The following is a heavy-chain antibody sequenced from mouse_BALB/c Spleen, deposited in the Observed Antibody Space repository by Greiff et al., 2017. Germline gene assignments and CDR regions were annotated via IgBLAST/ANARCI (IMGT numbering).Heavy chain of an antibody. D-gene: IGHD2-10*02. CDR3: ARHEEYGNFLAWFAY. V-gene: IGHV5-9-4*01. J-gene: IGHJ3*01. CDR1: GFTFSSYA. CDR2: ISSGGSYT. Sequence: DVMLVESGGGLVKPGGSLKLSCAASGFTFSSYAMSWVRQSPEKRLEWVAEISSGGSYTYYPDTVTGRFTISRDNAKNTLYLEMSSLRSEDTAMYYCARHEEYGNFLAWFAYWGQGTLVTVSA.